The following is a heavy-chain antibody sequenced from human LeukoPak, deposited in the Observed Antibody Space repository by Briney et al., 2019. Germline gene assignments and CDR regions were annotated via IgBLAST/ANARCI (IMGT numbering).Heavy chain of an antibody. CDR1: GFTFSSYS. D-gene: IGHD5-18*01. CDR2: IYSGGST. CDR3: ARDFTAPAP. V-gene: IGHV3-53*01. Sequence: GGSLRLSCAASGFTFSSYSMNWVRQAPGKGLEWVSVIYSGGSTYYADSVKGRFTISRDNSKNTLYLQMNSLRAEDTAVYYCARDFTAPAPWGQGTLVTVSS. J-gene: IGHJ5*02.